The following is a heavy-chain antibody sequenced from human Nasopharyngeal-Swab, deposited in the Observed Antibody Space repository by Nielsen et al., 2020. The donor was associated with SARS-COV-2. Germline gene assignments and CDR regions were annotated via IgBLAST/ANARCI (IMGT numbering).Heavy chain of an antibody. D-gene: IGHD6-13*01. CDR1: GYTFTSYA. CDR3: ARGDWYSSSWLLKSYYFDY. Sequence: ASVKVSCKASGYTFTSYATNWVRQAPGQGLEWMGWINTNTGNPTYAQGFTGRFVFSLDTSVSTAYLQISSLKAEDTAVYYCARGDWYSSSWLLKSYYFDYWGQGTLVTVSS. V-gene: IGHV7-4-1*02. CDR2: INTNTGNP. J-gene: IGHJ4*02.